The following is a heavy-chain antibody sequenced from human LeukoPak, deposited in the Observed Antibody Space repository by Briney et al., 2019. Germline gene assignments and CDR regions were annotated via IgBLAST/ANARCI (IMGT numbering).Heavy chain of an antibody. J-gene: IGHJ5*02. CDR2: IYYSGST. V-gene: IGHV4-39*01. CDR3: ARLLYYYDSSGYYFFDP. CDR1: GFTFSSYT. Sequence: GSLRLSCAASGFTFSSYTMHWIRQPPGKGLEWIGSIYYSGSTYYNPSLKSRVTISVDTSKNQFSLKLSSVTAADTAVYYCARLLYYYDSSGYYFFDPWGQGTLVTVSS. D-gene: IGHD3-22*01.